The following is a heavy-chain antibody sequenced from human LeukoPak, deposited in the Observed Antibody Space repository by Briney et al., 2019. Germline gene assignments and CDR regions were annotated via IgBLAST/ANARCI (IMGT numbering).Heavy chain of an antibody. V-gene: IGHV4-39*07. J-gene: IGHJ4*02. CDR2: IYYSGST. Sequence: SETLSLTCTVSGGSISSSSYYWGWIRQPPGKGLEWIGSIYYSGSTYYNPSLKSRVTISVDTSKNQFSLKLSSVTAADTAVYYCARTRTSSRYSSGYYRCYFDYWGQGTLVTVSS. CDR1: GGSISSSSYY. CDR3: ARTRTSSRYSSGYYRCYFDY. D-gene: IGHD3-22*01.